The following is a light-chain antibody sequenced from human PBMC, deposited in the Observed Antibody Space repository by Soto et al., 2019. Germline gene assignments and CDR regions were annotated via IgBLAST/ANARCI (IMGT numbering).Light chain of an antibody. CDR3: SSYTTSSTRV. V-gene: IGLV2-14*01. CDR1: SRDVGAYTF. Sequence: QSALTQPASVSGSPGQSITISCTGTSRDVGAYTFVSWYQQHPGKAPKLIIYEVTNRPSGVSNRFSGSKSGNTASLTISGLQAEDEADYYCSSYTTSSTRVFGPGTKLTVL. CDR2: EVT. J-gene: IGLJ1*01.